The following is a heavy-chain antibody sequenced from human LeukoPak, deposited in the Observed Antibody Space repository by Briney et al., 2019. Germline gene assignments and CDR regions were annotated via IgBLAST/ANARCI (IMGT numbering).Heavy chain of an antibody. CDR2: INTYNGDT. V-gene: IGHV1-18*01. CDR1: GYTFTNYG. J-gene: IGHJ5*02. D-gene: IGHD2-2*01. CDR3: AREGSVVVPAATIYNWFDP. Sequence: GASVKVSCKTSGYTFTNYGFNWVRQAPGQGLEWMGWINTYNGDTSYAQKFQGRVTMTRDTSTSTVYMELSSLRSEDTAVYYCAREGSVVVPAATIYNWFDPWGQGTLVTVSS.